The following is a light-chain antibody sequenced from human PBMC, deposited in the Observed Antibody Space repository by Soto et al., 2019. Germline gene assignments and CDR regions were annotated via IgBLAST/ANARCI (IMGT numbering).Light chain of an antibody. J-gene: IGLJ3*02. V-gene: IGLV1-51*01. CDR2: DDN. Sequence: QSVLTQPPSVSAAPGQKVTMSCSGSGSNIGNNFVSWYQQFPGTAPKLLIYDDNKRPTGIPDRFSASKSGTSATLGIIGLQTGDEADYYCGTWNNSLSVVVFGGGTEVTVL. CDR3: GTWNNSLSVVV. CDR1: GSNIGNNF.